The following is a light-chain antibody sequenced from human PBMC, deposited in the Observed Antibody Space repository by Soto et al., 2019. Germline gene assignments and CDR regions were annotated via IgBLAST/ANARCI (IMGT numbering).Light chain of an antibody. J-gene: IGLJ1*01. CDR1: SSDVGGYNY. CDR2: DVS. V-gene: IGLV2-14*01. CDR3: SSYTSSSTPYV. Sequence: QSALTQPASVSGSPGQSITISCTGTSSDVGGYNYVSWYQQHPGKAPKLMIYDVSNRPSGGSNRFSGSKSGNTASLTISGLQAEDEADYYCSSYTSSSTPYVFGTGTKVTV.